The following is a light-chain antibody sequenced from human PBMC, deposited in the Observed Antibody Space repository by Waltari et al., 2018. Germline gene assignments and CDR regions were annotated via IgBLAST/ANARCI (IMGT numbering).Light chain of an antibody. V-gene: IGLV2-11*01. J-gene: IGLJ3*02. Sequence: QSALTQPRSVSGSPGQSVTISCTGTTSDVGGYDYVSWYQHHPGKAPKPMINDVSDRPPGVPARFFGSKSGTTASLTISGLQAEDEADYSCCSFAGPYTWVFGGGTKLTVL. CDR3: CSFAGPYTWV. CDR1: TSDVGGYDY. CDR2: DVS.